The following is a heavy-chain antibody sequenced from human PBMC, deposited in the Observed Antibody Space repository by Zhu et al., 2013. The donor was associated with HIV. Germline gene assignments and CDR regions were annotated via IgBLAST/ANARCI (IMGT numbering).Heavy chain of an antibody. J-gene: IGHJ6*02. CDR2: IIPIFGTA. Sequence: QVQLVQSGAEVKKPGSSVKVSCKASGGTFSSYAISWVRQAPGQGLEWMGGIIPIFGTANYAQKFQGRVTITADESTSTAYMELSSLRSEDTAVYYCARQPRLGYCSSTSCYYGGMDVWGQGTTVTVSS. CDR3: ARQPRLGYCSSTSCYYGGMDV. D-gene: IGHD2-2*01. V-gene: IGHV1-69*01. CDR1: GGTFSSYA.